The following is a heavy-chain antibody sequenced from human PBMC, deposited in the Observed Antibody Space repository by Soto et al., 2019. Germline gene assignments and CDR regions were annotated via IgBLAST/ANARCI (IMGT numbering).Heavy chain of an antibody. CDR2: IYYSGST. CDR3: SGTIFGGRCPYYYYYGMDV. V-gene: IGHV4-59*01. Sequence: SETLSLTCTVSGGSISSYYWSWIRQPPGKGLEWIGYIYYSGSTNYNPSLKSRVTISVDTSKNQFSLKLSSVTAADTAVYYCSGTIFGGRCPYYYYYGMDVWGQGTTVTVSS. D-gene: IGHD3-3*01. J-gene: IGHJ6*02. CDR1: GGSISSYY.